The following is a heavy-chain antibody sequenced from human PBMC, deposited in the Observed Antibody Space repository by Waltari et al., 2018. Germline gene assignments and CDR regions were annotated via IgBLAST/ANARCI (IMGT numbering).Heavy chain of an antibody. J-gene: IGHJ3*01. CDR3: ATYIGASVGTAAFDV. V-gene: IGHV4-39*01. CDR1: GVSITSNRHY. Sequence: QLQLQESGPRLVRPSETLSLICRVSGVSITSNRHYWAWIRQSRGQGLEWIGTVSYSGTTYISPSLKSRVSVSRDTSKNQVSLILGSVTAADMAVYYCATYIGASVGTAAFDVWGQGTMVTVSS. D-gene: IGHD5-12*01. CDR2: VSYSGTT.